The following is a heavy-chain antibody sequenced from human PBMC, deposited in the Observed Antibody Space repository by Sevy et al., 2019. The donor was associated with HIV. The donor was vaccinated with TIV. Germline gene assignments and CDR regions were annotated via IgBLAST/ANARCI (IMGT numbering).Heavy chain of an antibody. CDR3: ARGGYACGLLSRDAFDV. Sequence: ASVKVSCKASGGTLRKNVISWVRQAPGRGLEWMGGIIPIFGTPTYRENLQGRVTIFADESTSTWYLEVRSLRTEDTAMYFCARGGYACGLLSRDAFDVWGQGTMVTVSS. V-gene: IGHV1-69*13. CDR1: GGTLRKNV. J-gene: IGHJ3*01. D-gene: IGHD3-10*01. CDR2: IIPIFGTP.